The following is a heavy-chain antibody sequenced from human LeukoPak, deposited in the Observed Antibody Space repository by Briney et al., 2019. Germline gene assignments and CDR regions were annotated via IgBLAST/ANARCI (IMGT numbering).Heavy chain of an antibody. CDR2: ISSSGSTI. CDR3: TTGDRIAVAGTGY. CDR1: GFTFSDYY. J-gene: IGHJ4*02. Sequence: GGPLRLSCAASGFTFSDYYMSWIRQAPGKGLEWVSYISSSGSTIYYADSVKGRFTISRDNAKNSLYLQMNSLRAEDTAVYYCTTGDRIAVAGTGYWGQGTLVTVSS. D-gene: IGHD6-19*01. V-gene: IGHV3-11*01.